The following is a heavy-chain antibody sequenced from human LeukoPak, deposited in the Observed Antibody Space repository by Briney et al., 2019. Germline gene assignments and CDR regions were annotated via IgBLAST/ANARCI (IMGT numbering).Heavy chain of an antibody. CDR1: GYTFTGYY. D-gene: IGHD1-26*01. V-gene: IGHV1-2*02. CDR2: INPNSGGT. Sequence: ASVKVSXKASGYTFTGYYMHWVRQAPGQGLEWMGWINPNSGGTNYAQKFQGRVTMTRDTSISTAYMELSRLRSDDTAVYFCARDGESGSYGDYWGQGTLVTVSS. CDR3: ARDGESGSYGDY. J-gene: IGHJ4*02.